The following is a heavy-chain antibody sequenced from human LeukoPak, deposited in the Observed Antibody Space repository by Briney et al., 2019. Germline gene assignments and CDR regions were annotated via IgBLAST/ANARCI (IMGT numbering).Heavy chain of an antibody. CDR3: ARAYSRGTTGYDY. J-gene: IGHJ4*02. D-gene: IGHD4-11*01. CDR2: INHSGST. V-gene: IGHV4-34*01. CDR1: GGSFSGYY. Sequence: PSETLSLTCAVYGGSFSGYYWSWIRQPPGKGLEWIGEINHSGSTNYNPSLKSRVTISADTSKTPFSLRLSSVTAADTAVYYCARAYSRGTTGYDYWGQGTLVTVSS.